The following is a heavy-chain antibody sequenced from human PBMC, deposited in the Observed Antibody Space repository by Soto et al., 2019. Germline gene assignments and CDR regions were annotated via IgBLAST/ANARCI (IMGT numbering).Heavy chain of an antibody. CDR2: ISYDGSNK. CDR1: GFTFSSYG. CDR3: AKASRITMIVVAHDAFDI. Sequence: GGSLRLSCAASGFTFSSYGMHWVRQAPGKGLEWVAVISYDGSNKYYADSVKGRFTISRDNSKNTLYLQMNSLRAEDTAVYYCAKASRITMIVVAHDAFDIWGQGTMVTVSS. V-gene: IGHV3-30*18. J-gene: IGHJ3*02. D-gene: IGHD3-22*01.